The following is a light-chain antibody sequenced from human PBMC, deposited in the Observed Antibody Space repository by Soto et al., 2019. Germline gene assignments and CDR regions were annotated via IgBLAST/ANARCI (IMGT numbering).Light chain of an antibody. CDR2: GAS. V-gene: IGKV3-20*01. CDR1: QSVSSSY. J-gene: IGKJ5*01. Sequence: EIVLTQSPGTLSVSPGERATLSCRASQSVSSSYLAWYQQKPGQAPRLLIYGASSRATGIPDRFSGSGSGTDFTLTISRLEPEDFAMYYCQQYGRSPLVTFGQGTRLEIK. CDR3: QQYGRSPLVT.